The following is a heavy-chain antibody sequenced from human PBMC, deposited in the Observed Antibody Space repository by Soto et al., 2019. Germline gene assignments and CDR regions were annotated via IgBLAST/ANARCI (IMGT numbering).Heavy chain of an antibody. D-gene: IGHD3-22*01. CDR2: IRSKAYGGTT. J-gene: IGHJ4*02. CDR3: TRDLHMVYYDSTAVDY. V-gene: IGHV3-49*03. Sequence: GGSLRLSCTASGFTLGDYAMSWFRQAPGKGLEWVGFIRSKAYGGTTEYAASVKGRFTISRDDSKSIAYLQMNSLKTEDTAVYYCTRDLHMVYYDSTAVDYWGQGTLVTVSS. CDR1: GFTLGDYA.